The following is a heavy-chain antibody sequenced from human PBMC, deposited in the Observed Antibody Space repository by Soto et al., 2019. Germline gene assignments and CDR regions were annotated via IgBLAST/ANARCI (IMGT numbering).Heavy chain of an antibody. CDR2: ISGSGNTI. V-gene: IGHV3-11*01. D-gene: IGHD3-16*01. CDR3: VRDAGLFGLDY. Sequence: QVHLVESGGGLVKPGGSLRLSCTASGFNCSDYYMSWIRQAPGKGLEWVSHISGSGNTIHYADSVKGRLTISRDNAKNSLHLQVNSLGVEDTAVDFCVRDAGLFGLDYWGQGALVTVSS. J-gene: IGHJ4*02. CDR1: GFNCSDYY.